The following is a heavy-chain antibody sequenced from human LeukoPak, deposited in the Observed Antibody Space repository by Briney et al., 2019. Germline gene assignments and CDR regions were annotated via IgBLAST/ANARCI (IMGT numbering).Heavy chain of an antibody. V-gene: IGHV1-2*02. J-gene: IGHJ5*02. CDR1: GYTFTGYY. Sequence: ASVKVSCKASGYTFTGYYMHWVRQAPGQGLEWMGWINPNSGGTNYAQKFQGRVTMTRDTSISTAYMELSRLRSDDTAVYYCARDKGLVGSTTPFDPWGQGTLVTVSS. CDR3: ARDKGLVGSTTPFDP. CDR2: INPNSGGT. D-gene: IGHD2-2*01.